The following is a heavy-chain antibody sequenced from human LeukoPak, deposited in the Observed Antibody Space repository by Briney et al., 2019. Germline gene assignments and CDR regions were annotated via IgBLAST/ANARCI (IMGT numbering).Heavy chain of an antibody. CDR3: ATDRAYDFWSGYAY. V-gene: IGHV1-69*13. J-gene: IGHJ4*02. CDR2: IIPIFGTT. CDR1: GGTFSSYA. D-gene: IGHD3-3*01. Sequence: SVKVSCKASGGTFSSYAISWVRQAPGQGLEWMGGIIPIFGTTNYAQKFQGRVTITADESTSTAYMELSSLRSEDTAVYYCATDRAYDFWSGYAYWGQGTLVTVSS.